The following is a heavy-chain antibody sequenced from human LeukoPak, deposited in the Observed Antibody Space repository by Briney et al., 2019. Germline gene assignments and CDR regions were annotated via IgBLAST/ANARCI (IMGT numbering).Heavy chain of an antibody. D-gene: IGHD1-26*01. CDR1: GFTFRSYW. Sequence: GGSLRLSCAASGFTFRSYWMSWVRQAPGKGLVWVSRINSDGSSTSYADSVKGRFTISRDNAKNTLYLQMNSLRAEDTAVYYCASTSGSYSPVDYWGQGTLVTVSS. J-gene: IGHJ4*02. CDR3: ASTSGSYSPVDY. CDR2: INSDGSST. V-gene: IGHV3-74*01.